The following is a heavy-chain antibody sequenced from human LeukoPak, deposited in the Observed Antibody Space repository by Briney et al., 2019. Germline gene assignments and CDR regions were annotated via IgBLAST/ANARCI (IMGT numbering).Heavy chain of an antibody. V-gene: IGHV3-30*01. J-gene: IGHJ4*02. CDR1: GFTFRSYA. Sequence: GRSLRLSCEASGFTFRSYAMHWVRQAPGKGLEWVAVISFDGSGKNYADSVKGRLTIPRDNSKNTLHLQMDSLRAEDTAVYYCAKPFLSGYCSSTSCPLYGEFDHWGQGTLVTVSS. CDR2: ISFDGSGK. D-gene: IGHD2-2*01. CDR3: AKPFLSGYCSSTSCPLYGEFDH.